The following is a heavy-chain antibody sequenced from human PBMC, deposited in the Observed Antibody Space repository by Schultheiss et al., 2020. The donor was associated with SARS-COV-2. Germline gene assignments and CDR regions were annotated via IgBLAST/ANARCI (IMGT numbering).Heavy chain of an antibody. CDR2: IYYSGST. CDR3: ARGPGYSYGTSGRRYWYFDL. D-gene: IGHD5-18*01. J-gene: IGHJ2*01. V-gene: IGHV4-59*12. CDR1: GGSISSYY. Sequence: SETLSLTCTVSGGSISSYYYNWIRQPPGKGLEWIGYIYYSGSTYYNPSLKSRVTISVDTSKNQFSLKLSSVTAADTAVYYCARGPGYSYGTSGRRYWYFDLWGRGTLVTVSS.